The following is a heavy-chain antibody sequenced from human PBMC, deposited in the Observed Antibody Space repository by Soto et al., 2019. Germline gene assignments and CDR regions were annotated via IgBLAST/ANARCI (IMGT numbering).Heavy chain of an antibody. V-gene: IGHV3-53*04. J-gene: IGHJ4*02. Sequence: EVQLVESGGGLVQPGGSLRLSCAASGFAVSSKYMSWVRQAPGKGLEWVSGIYSGGDTFYGDSVKGRFAVSRHNSENTLYLQLNSLRGEDTAVYYCGRRGGDYYDCWGQGTLVTVSS. CDR1: GFAVSSKY. D-gene: IGHD2-21*01. CDR3: GRRGGDYYDC. CDR2: IYSGGDT.